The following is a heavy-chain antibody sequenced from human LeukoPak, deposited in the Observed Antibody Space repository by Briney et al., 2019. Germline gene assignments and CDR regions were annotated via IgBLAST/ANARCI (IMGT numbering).Heavy chain of an antibody. CDR3: AKERHDSRAGDY. CDR2: ISGSGGST. Sequence: PGGSLRLSCTASGFTFTNYGIHWVRQAPGKGLEWVSAISGSGGSTYYADSVKGRFTISRDNSKNTLYLQMNSLRAEDTAVYYCAKERHDSRAGDYWGQGTLVTVSS. D-gene: IGHD3-22*01. CDR1: GFTFTNYG. V-gene: IGHV3-23*01. J-gene: IGHJ4*02.